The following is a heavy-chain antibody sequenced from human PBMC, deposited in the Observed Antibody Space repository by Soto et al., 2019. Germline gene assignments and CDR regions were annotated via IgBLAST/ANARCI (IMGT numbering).Heavy chain of an antibody. D-gene: IGHD1-1*01. CDR2: ISWNSGST. CDR3: ANDISGTSYHGMDV. V-gene: IGHV3-9*01. J-gene: IGHJ6*02. Sequence: EVQLVESGGGLVQPGRSLRLSCAASGFTFDDYAMHWVRQAPGKGLEWVSGISWNSGSTDYADSVKGRFTISRDNAKNSLDLHMNSLRAEDTALYYCANDISGTSYHGMDVWGQGTTVTVSS. CDR1: GFTFDDYA.